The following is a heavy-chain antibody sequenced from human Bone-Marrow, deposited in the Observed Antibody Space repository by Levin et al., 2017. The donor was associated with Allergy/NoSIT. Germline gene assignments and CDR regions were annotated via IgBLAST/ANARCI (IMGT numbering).Heavy chain of an antibody. J-gene: IGHJ1*01. Sequence: GGSLRLSCVASGLTFSSYAMNWVRQAPGKGLEWVSSISGAGSLIYYADSVKGRFTISRDNAKNTLYLQMHSLRAEDTAVYYCAGQQLLTSQYFQEWGQGALVTVSS. CDR3: AGQQLLTSQYFQE. D-gene: IGHD6-13*01. CDR1: GLTFSSYA. CDR2: ISGAGSLI. V-gene: IGHV3-21*06.